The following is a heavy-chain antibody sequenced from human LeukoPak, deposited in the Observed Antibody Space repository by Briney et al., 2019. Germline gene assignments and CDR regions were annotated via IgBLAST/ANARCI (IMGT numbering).Heavy chain of an antibody. D-gene: IGHD6-19*01. Sequence: GGSLRLSCAASGFTFSGSTMNWVRQAPRKGLEWVSFISTSSSYIYYADSVRGRFTISRDNAKNSLSLQMNSLRAEDTAVYYCPRELGKYRRILGRDSQWLAVSGFDNWGQGILVTVSS. V-gene: IGHV3-21*01. CDR3: PRELGKYRRILGRDSQWLAVSGFDN. CDR1: GFTFSGST. J-gene: IGHJ4*02. CDR2: ISTSSSYI.